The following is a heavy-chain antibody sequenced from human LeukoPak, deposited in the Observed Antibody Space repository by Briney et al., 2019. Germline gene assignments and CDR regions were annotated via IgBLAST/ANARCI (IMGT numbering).Heavy chain of an antibody. J-gene: IGHJ5*02. CDR1: GFTFSSYA. CDR3: AKGGRSNVVPAAIAGIQFDP. Sequence: GSLRLSCAASGFTFSSYAMSWVRQAPGKGLEWVSAISGSGGSTYYADSVKGRFTISRDNSKNTLYLQMNSLRAEDTAVYYCAKGGRSNVVPAAIAGIQFDPWGQGTLVTVSS. CDR2: ISGSGGST. D-gene: IGHD2-2*01. V-gene: IGHV3-23*01.